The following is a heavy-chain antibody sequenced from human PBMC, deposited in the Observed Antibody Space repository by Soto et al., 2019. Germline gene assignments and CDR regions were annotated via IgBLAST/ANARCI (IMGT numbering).Heavy chain of an antibody. Sequence: GGSLRLSCAASGFTFSSYAMSWVRQAPGKGLEWVSAISGSGGSTYYADSVKGRFTISRDNSKNTLYLQMNSLGAEDTAVYYCAKGGRGGIQPHSTIFGVVITNTGPYYYYMDVWGKGTTVTVSS. D-gene: IGHD3-3*01. CDR2: ISGSGGST. J-gene: IGHJ6*03. V-gene: IGHV3-23*01. CDR3: AKGGRGGIQPHSTIFGVVITNTGPYYYYMDV. CDR1: GFTFSSYA.